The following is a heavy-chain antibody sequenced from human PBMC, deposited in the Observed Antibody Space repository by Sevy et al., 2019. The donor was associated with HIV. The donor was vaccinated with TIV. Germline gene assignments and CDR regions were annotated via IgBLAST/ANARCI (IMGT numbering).Heavy chain of an antibody. J-gene: IGHJ4*02. CDR1: TFTFSDYY. CDR3: ARVRYNYGSYYFDY. Sequence: GGSLRLSCAASTFTFSDYYMTWIRQAPGKGLESVSYISSRGSHIYYADSVKGRFTISRDNAKNSLYLQMNSLGAEDTAVYYCARVRYNYGSYYFDYWGQGTLVTVSS. CDR2: ISSRGSHI. V-gene: IGHV3-11*01. D-gene: IGHD5-18*01.